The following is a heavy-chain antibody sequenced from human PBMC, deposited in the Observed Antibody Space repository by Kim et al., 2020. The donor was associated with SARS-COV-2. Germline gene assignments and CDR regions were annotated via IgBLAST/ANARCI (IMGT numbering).Heavy chain of an antibody. CDR3: ARGAYDYVWGRSSGVFDF. CDR1: GFTFSSYE. D-gene: IGHD3-16*01. Sequence: GGSLRLSCAASGFTFSSYEMNWVRQAPGKGLEWVSYISSSGSTIYYADSVKGRFTISRDNAKNSLYLQMNSLRAEDTAVYYCARGAYDYVWGRSSGVFDFWGQGTLVTVSS. CDR2: ISSSGSTI. V-gene: IGHV3-48*03. J-gene: IGHJ4*02.